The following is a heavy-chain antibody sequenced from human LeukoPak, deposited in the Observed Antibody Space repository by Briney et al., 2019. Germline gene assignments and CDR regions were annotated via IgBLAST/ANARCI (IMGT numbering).Heavy chain of an antibody. Sequence: GGSLRLSCAASGFTFSSYGMHWVRQAPGKGLEWVAFIRYDGSNKYYADSVKGRFTISRDNSKNTLYLQMNSLRAEDTAVYYCAKQGDILTGYYVDYWGQGTLVTVSS. CDR1: GFTFSSYG. CDR3: AKQGDILTGYYVDY. CDR2: IRYDGSNK. D-gene: IGHD3-9*01. J-gene: IGHJ4*02. V-gene: IGHV3-30*02.